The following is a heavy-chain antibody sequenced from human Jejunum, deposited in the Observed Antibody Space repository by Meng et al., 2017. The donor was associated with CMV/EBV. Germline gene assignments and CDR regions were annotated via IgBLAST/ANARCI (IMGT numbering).Heavy chain of an antibody. Sequence: GFSLSTSGVGVGWIRQPPGKALEWLALIFWDDDKRYSPSLKSRLTITKDASKNQVVLTLTNVDPADTATYFCAHSDLFGGVVVPFDSWGQGTLVTVSS. CDR3: AHSDLFGGVVVPFDS. V-gene: IGHV2-5*02. CDR2: IFWDDDK. CDR1: GFSLSTSGVG. D-gene: IGHD3-16*02. J-gene: IGHJ4*02.